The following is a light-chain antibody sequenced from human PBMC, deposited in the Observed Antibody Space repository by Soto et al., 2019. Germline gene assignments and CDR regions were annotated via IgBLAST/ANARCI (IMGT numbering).Light chain of an antibody. V-gene: IGLV2-8*01. Sequence: QSALTQPPSASGSPGQSVTISCTGTISDVGFYNYVSWYQQHPGKAPKLLIYDVTKRPSGVPDRFSGSKSGNTASLTVSGLQAEDEALYYCTSYAGSDNFGVFGGGTKVTVL. CDR3: TSYAGSDNFGV. J-gene: IGLJ2*01. CDR1: ISDVGFYNY. CDR2: DVT.